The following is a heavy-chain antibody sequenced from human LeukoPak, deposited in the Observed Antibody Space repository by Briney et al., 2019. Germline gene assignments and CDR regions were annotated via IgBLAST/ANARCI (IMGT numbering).Heavy chain of an antibody. Sequence: ASVKVSCKASGYTFTSYHMHWVRRAPGQGLEWMGIINPSGGTTNYAQKFRGRVTITRDTSASTAYMELSSLRSEDMAVYYCARGNRWGNFDYWGQGTLVTVSS. CDR3: ARGNRWGNFDY. CDR1: GYTFTSYH. D-gene: IGHD3-16*01. V-gene: IGHV1-46*01. J-gene: IGHJ4*02. CDR2: INPSGGTT.